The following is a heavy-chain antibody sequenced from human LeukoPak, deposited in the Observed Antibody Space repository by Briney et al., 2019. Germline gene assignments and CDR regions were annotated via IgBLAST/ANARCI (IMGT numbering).Heavy chain of an antibody. CDR1: GFTFTSYW. CDR2: VNNDGSST. D-gene: IGHD6-25*01. J-gene: IGHJ4*02. Sequence: GGSLRLSCATSGFTFTSYWMHWVRQVPGKGLVWVSRVNNDGSSTIYADSVKGRFTISRDNAENSLYLQMNSLRAEDTAVYYCARWSSDYFDYWGQGTLVTVSS. CDR3: ARWSSDYFDY. V-gene: IGHV3-74*01.